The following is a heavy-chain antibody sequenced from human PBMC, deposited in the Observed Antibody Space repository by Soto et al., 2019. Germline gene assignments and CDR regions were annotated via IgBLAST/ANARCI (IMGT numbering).Heavy chain of an antibody. Sequence: VQLVESGGGVVQPGRSLRLSCAASGFTFSDYAMHWVRQAPGKGLEWVAVFSHDGRITHYADPVKGRFTISRDSSKNTVSLEMTSLRAEDTAVYYCAKGGRQWLVTSDFNYWGQGALVTVSS. CDR3: AKGGRQWLVTSDFNY. CDR2: FSHDGRIT. CDR1: GFTFSDYA. V-gene: IGHV3-30*18. J-gene: IGHJ4*02. D-gene: IGHD6-19*01.